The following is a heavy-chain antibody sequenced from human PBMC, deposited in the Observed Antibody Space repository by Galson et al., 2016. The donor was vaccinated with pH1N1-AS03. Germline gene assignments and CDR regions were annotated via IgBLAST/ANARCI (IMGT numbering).Heavy chain of an antibody. Sequence: SLRLSCAASGFIFNHYALHWVRQAPGKGLEWVAVISYDGRKRYYPDSVKGRFTISRDNSKNTLYLQMDSLRAEDTAVYYCARDDFAGNYSLDYWGWGTLITVSS. CDR2: ISYDGRKR. V-gene: IGHV3-30*04. CDR3: ARDDFAGNYSLDY. CDR1: GFIFNHYA. D-gene: IGHD1-1*01. J-gene: IGHJ4*02.